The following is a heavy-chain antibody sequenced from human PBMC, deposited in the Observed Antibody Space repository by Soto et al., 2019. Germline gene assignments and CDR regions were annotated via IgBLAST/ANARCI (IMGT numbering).Heavy chain of an antibody. CDR1: GYSFTSYW. CDR2: IDPSDSYT. J-gene: IGHJ3*02. CDR3: ARGITIFGVVLGAFDI. V-gene: IGHV5-10-1*01. Sequence: GESLKISCQGSGYSFTSYWISWVRQMPGKGLEWMGRIDPSDSYTNYSPSFQGHVTISADKSISTAYLQWSSLKASDTAMYYCARGITIFGVVLGAFDIWGQGTMVTVSS. D-gene: IGHD3-3*01.